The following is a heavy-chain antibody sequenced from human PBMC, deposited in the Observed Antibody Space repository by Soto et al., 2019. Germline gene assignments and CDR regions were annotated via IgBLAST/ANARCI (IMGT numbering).Heavy chain of an antibody. CDR2: IWYDGSNK. D-gene: IGHD3-10*01. J-gene: IGHJ4*02. Sequence: LRLSCAASGFTFSSYGMHWVRQAPGKGLEWVAVIWYDGSNKYYADSVKGRFTISRDNSKNTLYLQMNSLRAEDTAVYYCARVMLLWFGEAPFDYWGQGTLVTVSS. CDR3: ARVMLLWFGEAPFDY. V-gene: IGHV3-33*01. CDR1: GFTFSSYG.